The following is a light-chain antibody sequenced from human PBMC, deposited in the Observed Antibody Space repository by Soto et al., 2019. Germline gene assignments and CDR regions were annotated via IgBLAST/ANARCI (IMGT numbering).Light chain of an antibody. CDR2: DAS. CDR3: QHYNSWPT. Sequence: EIVMTQAAATLSVSPGERATLSCRASQSVSSNLAWYQQKPGQAPRLLIYDASTRATGIPTRFSGSGSGTEFSLTISNLQSEDFAVYYCQHYNSWPTLGQGTKV. V-gene: IGKV3-15*01. CDR1: QSVSSN. J-gene: IGKJ1*01.